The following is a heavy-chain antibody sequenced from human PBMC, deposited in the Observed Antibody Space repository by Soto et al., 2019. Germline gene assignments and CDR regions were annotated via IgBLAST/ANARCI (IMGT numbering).Heavy chain of an antibody. D-gene: IGHD4-17*01. J-gene: IGHJ1*01. CDR2: NIPIVDIT. CDR1: GATYSSYT. Sequence: QVQLVQSGAEVKKPGSSVKVSCKVSGATYSSYTVNWVRQAPGQGLEWMGRNIPIVDITSYAQKFQGRLTISADKSTSTAYMELSSLRSEDTAIYYCARDDIDYAGNSGYLQHWGQGTLVSVSS. CDR3: ARDDIDYAGNSGYLQH. V-gene: IGHV1-69*08.